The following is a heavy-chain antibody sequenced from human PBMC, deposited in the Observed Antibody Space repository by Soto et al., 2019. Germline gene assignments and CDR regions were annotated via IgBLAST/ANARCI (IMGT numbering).Heavy chain of an antibody. Sequence: AGGSLRLSCAASGFTFSSYWMSWVRQAPGKGLEWVANIKQDGCEKYYVDSVKGRFTISRDNAKNSLYLQMNSLRAEDTAVYYCARDEYYDFWSGHPFDPGGQGTLVTGSS. V-gene: IGHV3-7*03. CDR3: ARDEYYDFWSGHPFDP. D-gene: IGHD3-3*01. CDR2: IKQDGCEK. CDR1: GFTFSSYW. J-gene: IGHJ5*02.